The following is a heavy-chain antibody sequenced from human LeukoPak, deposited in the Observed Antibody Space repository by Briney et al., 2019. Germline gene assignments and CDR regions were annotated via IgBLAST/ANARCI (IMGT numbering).Heavy chain of an antibody. CDR1: GGSISSGGYS. Sequence: SETLSLTCAASGGSISSGGYSWRWIRQPPGKGLEWIGYIYHSGSTYYNPSPKSRVTISVDRSKNQFSLKLSSVTAADTAVYYCARDGYSYGLGFDYWGQGTLVTVSS. CDR2: IYHSGST. J-gene: IGHJ4*02. CDR3: ARDGYSYGLGFDY. D-gene: IGHD5-18*01. V-gene: IGHV4-30-2*01.